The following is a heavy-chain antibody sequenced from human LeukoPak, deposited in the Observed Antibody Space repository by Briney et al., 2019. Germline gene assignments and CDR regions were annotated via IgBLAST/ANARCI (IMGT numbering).Heavy chain of an antibody. Sequence: PGGSLRLSCAASGFTFSRYGMHWVRQAPGKGLEWVAFIRYDGSNKYYADSVKGRFTISRDNSKNTLYLQMNSLRAEDTAVYYCAKEGGSIVGGTIPFDHWGQGTLVTVSS. CDR3: AKEGGSIVGGTIPFDH. CDR2: IRYDGSNK. J-gene: IGHJ4*02. CDR1: GFTFSRYG. D-gene: IGHD1-26*01. V-gene: IGHV3-30*02.